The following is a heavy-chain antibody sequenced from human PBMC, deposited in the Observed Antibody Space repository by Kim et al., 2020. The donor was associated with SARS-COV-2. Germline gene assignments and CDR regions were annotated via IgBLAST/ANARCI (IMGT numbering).Heavy chain of an antibody. J-gene: IGHJ4*02. CDR2: ISSSSSYI. CDR1: GFTFSSYS. Sequence: GGSLRLSCAASGFTFSSYSMNWVRQAPGKGLEWVSSISSSSSYIYYADSVKGRFTISRDNAKNSLYLQMNSLRAEDTAVYYCALLTMVRGVIHPNDYWGQGTLVTVSS. D-gene: IGHD3-10*01. V-gene: IGHV3-21*01. CDR3: ALLTMVRGVIHPNDY.